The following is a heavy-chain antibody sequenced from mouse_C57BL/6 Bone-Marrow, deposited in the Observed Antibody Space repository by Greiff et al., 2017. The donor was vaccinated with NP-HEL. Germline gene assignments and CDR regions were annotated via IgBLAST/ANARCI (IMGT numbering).Heavy chain of an antibody. J-gene: IGHJ1*03. D-gene: IGHD1-1*01. CDR1: GYTFTSYW. CDR2: IDPSDSYT. Sequence: QVQLQQPGAELVRPGTSVKLSCKASGYTFTSYWMHWVKQRPGQGLEWIGVIDPSDSYTNYNQKFKGKATLTVDTSSSTSYMQLSRLTSEDSAVYYCARVFYYGSSYPYWYFDVWGTGTTVTVSS. CDR3: ARVFYYGSSYPYWYFDV. V-gene: IGHV1-59*01.